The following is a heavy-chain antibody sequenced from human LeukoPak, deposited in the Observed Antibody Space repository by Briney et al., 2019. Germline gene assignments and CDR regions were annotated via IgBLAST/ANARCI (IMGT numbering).Heavy chain of an antibody. CDR1: GGSIGESYW. Sequence: SETLSLTCAVSGGSIGESYWWTWVRQPPGKGLEWIGEIYHSGTTNYNPSLKGRVTISLDKSKNQFSLKLSSMTAADTAVYYCARDVPGSGVNLDFWGQGTLVTVSS. D-gene: IGHD3-10*01. V-gene: IGHV4-4*02. CDR2: IYHSGTT. CDR3: ARDVPGSGVNLDF. J-gene: IGHJ4*02.